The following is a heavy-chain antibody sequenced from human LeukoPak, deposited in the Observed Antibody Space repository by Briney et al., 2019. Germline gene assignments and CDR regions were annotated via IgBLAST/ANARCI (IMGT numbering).Heavy chain of an antibody. V-gene: IGHV4-59*08. D-gene: IGHD1-14*01. CDR1: GGSISSYY. Sequence: SETLSLTCTVSGGSISSYYWSWIRQPPGKGLEYIGDIYYSGNTNSNPSLNSRVTISVDTSKNQFSLKLSSVTAADTAAYYCARRGSGASLEYYFDLWGRGTLVTVSS. CDR2: IYYSGNT. CDR3: ARRGSGASLEYYFDL. J-gene: IGHJ2*01.